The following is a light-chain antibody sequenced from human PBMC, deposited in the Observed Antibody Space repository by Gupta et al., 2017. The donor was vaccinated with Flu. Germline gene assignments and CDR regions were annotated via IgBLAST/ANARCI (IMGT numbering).Light chain of an antibody. J-gene: IGKJ3*01. CDR2: LGS. Sequence: IVLIQSPLSLPVTPGEPASISCRSSQSLLHSNGYNYLDWYLQKPGQSPQLLIYLGSNRASGVPDRFSGSGSGTDFTLKISRVEAEDVGVYYCMQAQQTLTFGPGTKLDIK. V-gene: IGKV2-28*01. CDR1: QSLLHSNGYNY. CDR3: MQAQQTLT.